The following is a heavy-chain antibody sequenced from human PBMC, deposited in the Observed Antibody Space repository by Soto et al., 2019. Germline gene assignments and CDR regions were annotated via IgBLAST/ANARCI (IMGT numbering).Heavy chain of an antibody. CDR1: GFAFSDAS. Sequence: DVQLVESGGDLVKPGGSLRLSCAASGFAFSDASMSWVRQAPGKGLEWVGRIKTKYSGGTTDYAAPVKGRFTISRDDLKNTVYLQMDSLKAEDTAVYSCTPLASGHYGYDFWGQGTLVTVSS. V-gene: IGHV3-15*01. J-gene: IGHJ4*02. CDR3: TPLASGHYGYDF. D-gene: IGHD3-3*01. CDR2: IKTKYSGGTT.